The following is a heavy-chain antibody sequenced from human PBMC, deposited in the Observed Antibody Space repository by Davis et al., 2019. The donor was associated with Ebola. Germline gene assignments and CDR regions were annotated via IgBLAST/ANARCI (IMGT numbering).Heavy chain of an antibody. Sequence: AASVKVSCKASGYTFTGYYMHWVRQAPGQGLEWMGWINPNSGDPNYAQKFQGWVTMTRDTSISTAYMELSRLRSDDTAVYYCAKDAAEQLVLILYYYYGMDVWGQGTTVTVSS. J-gene: IGHJ6*02. V-gene: IGHV1-2*04. CDR3: AKDAAEQLVLILYYYYGMDV. CDR1: GYTFTGYY. CDR2: INPNSGDP. D-gene: IGHD6-6*01.